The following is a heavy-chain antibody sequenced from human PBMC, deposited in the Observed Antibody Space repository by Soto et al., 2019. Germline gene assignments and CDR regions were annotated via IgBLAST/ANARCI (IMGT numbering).Heavy chain of an antibody. CDR3: ARGVREKWLAPLGYFEY. Sequence: QVQLQESGPGLVKPSQTLSLTCTVSGGSISSGGYYWSWIRQHPGKGLEWIGYIYYSGSTYYNPSLKSRVTISVDTSKNQFSLKLSSVTAADTAVYYCARGVREKWLAPLGYFEYWGQGTLVTVSS. V-gene: IGHV4-31*03. J-gene: IGHJ4*02. CDR2: IYYSGST. D-gene: IGHD6-19*01. CDR1: GGSISSGGYY.